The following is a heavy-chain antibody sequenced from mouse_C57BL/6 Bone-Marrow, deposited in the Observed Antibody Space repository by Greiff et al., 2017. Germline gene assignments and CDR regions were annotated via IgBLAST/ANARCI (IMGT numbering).Heavy chain of an antibody. CDR2: ISSGGSYT. J-gene: IGHJ1*03. Sequence: EVQGVESGGDLVKPGGSLKLSCAASGFTFSSYGMAWVRQTPDKRLEWVATISSGGSYTYYPDNVKGRFTISRDNANNTLYLQMSSLKSEDSAMYYCARHDSSVYDWYFAIWCTGTTVTVSS. CDR1: GFTFSSYG. CDR3: ARHDSSVYDWYFAI. V-gene: IGHV5-6*01. D-gene: IGHD3-2*02.